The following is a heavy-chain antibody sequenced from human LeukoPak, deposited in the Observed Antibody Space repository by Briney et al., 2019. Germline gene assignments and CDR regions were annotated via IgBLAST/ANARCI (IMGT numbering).Heavy chain of an antibody. D-gene: IGHD3-10*01. J-gene: IGHJ5*02. V-gene: IGHV1-69*06. CDR2: IIPIFGTA. CDR3: AREYYYGSGISSPGVFDP. Sequence: SVKVSCKASGGTFSSYAISWVRQAPGQGLEWMGGIIPIFGTANYAQKFQGRVTITADKSTSAAYMELSSLRSEDTAVYYCAREYYYGSGISSPGVFDPWGQGTLVTVSS. CDR1: GGTFSSYA.